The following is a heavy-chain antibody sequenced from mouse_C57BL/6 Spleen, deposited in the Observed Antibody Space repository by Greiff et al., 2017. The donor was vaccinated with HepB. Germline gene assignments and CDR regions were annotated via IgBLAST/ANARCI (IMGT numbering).Heavy chain of an antibody. D-gene: IGHD1-1*01. Sequence: VKVVESGPGLVQPSQSLSITCTVSGFSLTSYGLHWVRQSPGKGLEWLGVIWSGGSTDYNAAFISSLSISKDNSKSQVFFKMNSLQADDTAIYYCARGLLRRGNFDVWGTGTTVTVSS. CDR2: IWSGGST. CDR3: ARGLLRRGNFDV. CDR1: GFSLTSYG. V-gene: IGHV2-2*01. J-gene: IGHJ1*03.